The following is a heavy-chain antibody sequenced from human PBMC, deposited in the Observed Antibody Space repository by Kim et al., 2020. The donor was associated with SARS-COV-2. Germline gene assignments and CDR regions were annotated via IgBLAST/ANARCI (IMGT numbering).Heavy chain of an antibody. V-gene: IGHV4-39*01. Sequence: SETLSLTCTVSGGSISSSSYYWGWIRQSPGKGLEWIASIYYDGSPFYNPPLKSRVTMSVDTSKNQFSLKLSSVTAADTAVYYCARQSYSSRAFYYRLDPWGQGTLVTVSS. J-gene: IGHJ5*02. CDR2: IYYDGSP. CDR3: ARQSYSSRAFYYRLDP. D-gene: IGHD3-22*01. CDR1: GGSISSSSYY.